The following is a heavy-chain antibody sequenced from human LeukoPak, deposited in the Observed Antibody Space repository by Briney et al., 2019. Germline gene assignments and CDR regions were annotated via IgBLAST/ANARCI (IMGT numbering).Heavy chain of an antibody. CDR1: GYIFTDYW. J-gene: IGHJ6*03. CDR2: IYPDDSDT. CDR3: ARGPSAGYTYYYMDV. Sequence: GESLKISCKVSGYIFTDYWIGWVRQMPGKGLEWMGIIYPDDSDTRYSPSFQGQVTISADKSISTAYPQWSSLKASDTAIYYCARGPSAGYTYYYMDVWGKGTTVTMSS. D-gene: IGHD5-18*01. V-gene: IGHV5-51*01.